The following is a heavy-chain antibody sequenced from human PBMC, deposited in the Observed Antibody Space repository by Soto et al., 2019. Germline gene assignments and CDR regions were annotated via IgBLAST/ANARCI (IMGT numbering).Heavy chain of an antibody. CDR3: ARHYNTGAFFDY. CDR2: VSYSGGP. V-gene: IGHV4-39*01. J-gene: IGHJ4*02. CDR1: GASVTSSHY. D-gene: IGHD1-20*01. Sequence: QLQLQESGPGLVKSSETLSLTCSVSGASVTSSHYWGWIRQPPGKGLEWIGSVSYSGGPYYSPSFKSRITIFVDTSNNQFSLRVRSVTATDTAVYFCARHYNTGAFFDYWGQGKVVTVSS.